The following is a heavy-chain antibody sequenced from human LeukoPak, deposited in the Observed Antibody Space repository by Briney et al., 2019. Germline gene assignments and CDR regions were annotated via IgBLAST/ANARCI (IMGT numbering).Heavy chain of an antibody. D-gene: IGHD4-17*01. J-gene: IGHJ4*02. Sequence: GGSLRLSCAASGFSFSGFAMSWVRQAPGKGLEWVANIKQDGSEKYYVDSVKGRFTISRDNAKNSLYLQMNSLRAEDTAVYYCARGATVNHFDYWGQGTLVTVSS. CDR2: IKQDGSEK. CDR1: GFSFSGFA. CDR3: ARGATVNHFDY. V-gene: IGHV3-7*01.